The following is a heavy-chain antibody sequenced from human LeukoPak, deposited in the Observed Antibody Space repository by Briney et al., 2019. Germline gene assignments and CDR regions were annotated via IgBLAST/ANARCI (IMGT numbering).Heavy chain of an antibody. CDR1: GFTFSTYN. D-gene: IGHD4-23*01. Sequence: GGSLRLSCAASGFTFSTYNVNWVRQAPGKGLEWLSYISSSGSTIYYTDSVKGRFTISRDNAKNSLYLQMNSLRAEDTAVYYRARDPPFYGGNSDYWGQGTLVTVSS. CDR2: ISSSGSTI. J-gene: IGHJ4*02. CDR3: ARDPPFYGGNSDY. V-gene: IGHV3-48*04.